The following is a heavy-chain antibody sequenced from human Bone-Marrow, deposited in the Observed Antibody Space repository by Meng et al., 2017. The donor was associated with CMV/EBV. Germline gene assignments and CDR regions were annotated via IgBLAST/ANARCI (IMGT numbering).Heavy chain of an antibody. D-gene: IGHD3-10*01. V-gene: IGHV3-11*01. CDR2: ISSSGSTL. J-gene: IGHJ3*02. CDR1: GFTFSDYY. CDR3: ARDLGYSITMVRGGKAFDI. Sequence: LSLPCAASGFTFSDYYMSWIRQAPGKGLEWVSYISSSGSTLYYADSVKGRFTISRDNAKNSLSLQMNSLRPEDTAVYYCARDLGYSITMVRGGKAFDIWGQGTMVTVSS.